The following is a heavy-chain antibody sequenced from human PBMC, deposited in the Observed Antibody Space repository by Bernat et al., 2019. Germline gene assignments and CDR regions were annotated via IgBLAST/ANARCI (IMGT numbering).Heavy chain of an antibody. J-gene: IGHJ4*02. Sequence: EVQLVESGGGLVKPGGSLRLSCAASGFTFSSYSMNWFRQAPGKGLEWVSSISSNSNYIYYADSVKGRFTICRDNAKNSLYLQMNSLRAEDTAVYYCARDRHDYGDNAPDYWGQGTLVTVSS. CDR2: ISSNSNYI. D-gene: IGHD4-17*01. CDR3: ARDRHDYGDNAPDY. CDR1: GFTFSSYS. V-gene: IGHV3-21*01.